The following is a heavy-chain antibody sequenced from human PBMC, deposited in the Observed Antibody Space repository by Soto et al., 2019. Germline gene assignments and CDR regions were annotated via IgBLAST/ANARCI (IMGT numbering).Heavy chain of an antibody. CDR3: AKDGGLSDYFDY. CDR1: GFTFSSYG. Sequence: QVQLVESGGGVVQPGRSLRLSCVASGFTFSSYGRHWVRQAPGKGLEWVEIISYDGSNTYYADSVKGRFTISRDNSKNTLYLQMNSLRAEDTSVYYCAKDGGLSDYFDYWGQGTLVTVSS. J-gene: IGHJ4*02. D-gene: IGHD3-16*01. V-gene: IGHV3-30*18. CDR2: ISYDGSNT.